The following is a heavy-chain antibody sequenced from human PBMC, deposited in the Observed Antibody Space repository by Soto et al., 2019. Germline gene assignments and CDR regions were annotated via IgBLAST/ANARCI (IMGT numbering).Heavy chain of an antibody. CDR3: AKSDYDINWFDP. D-gene: IGHD3-9*01. CDR2: ISGSGGNT. Sequence: GGSLRLSCAASGFTFSTYAMSWVRQAPGKGLEWVSAISGSGGNTYYADSVKGRFTISRDNSKNTLCLQMNSLRAEDTAVYYCAKSDYDINWFDPWGQGTLVTVSS. V-gene: IGHV3-23*01. CDR1: GFTFSTYA. J-gene: IGHJ5*02.